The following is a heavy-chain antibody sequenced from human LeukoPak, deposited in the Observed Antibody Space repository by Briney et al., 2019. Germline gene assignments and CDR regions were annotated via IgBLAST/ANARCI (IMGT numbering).Heavy chain of an antibody. V-gene: IGHV4-34*01. D-gene: IGHD3-22*01. Sequence: SETLSLTCAVYGGSFSGYYWSWIRQPPGKGLEWIGEINHSGSTNYNPSLKSRVTISVDTSKNQFSLKLSSVTAADTAVYYCARAIYDSSGYSDAFDIWGQGTMVTVSS. CDR3: ARAIYDSSGYSDAFDI. CDR1: GGSFSGYY. J-gene: IGHJ3*02. CDR2: INHSGST.